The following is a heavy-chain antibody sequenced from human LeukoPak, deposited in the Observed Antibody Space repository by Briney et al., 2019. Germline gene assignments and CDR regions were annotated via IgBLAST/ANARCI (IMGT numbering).Heavy chain of an antibody. D-gene: IGHD1-1*01. V-gene: IGHV3-21*06. CDR1: GFTFNSYT. CDR2: IRSNSRGI. CDR3: ARDGASIDDQYYGLDV. Sequence: GGSLRFSCAASGFTFNSYTMNWVRQAPGKGLESVSSIRSNSRGINYADSVKGRFTISRDNDKNTVFLEMNSLRAEDTAVYYCARDGASIDDQYYGLDVWGQGTTVTVSS. J-gene: IGHJ6*02.